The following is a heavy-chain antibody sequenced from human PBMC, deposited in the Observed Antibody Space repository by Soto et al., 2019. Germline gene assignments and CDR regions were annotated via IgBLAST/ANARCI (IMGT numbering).Heavy chain of an antibody. CDR1: GFTFSNAW. V-gene: IGHV3-15*01. CDR2: IKSKTDGGTT. D-gene: IGHD3-22*01. Sequence: PGGSLRLSCAASGFTFSNAWMSWVRQAPGKGLEWVGRIKSKTDGGTTDCAAPVKGRFTISRDDSKNTLYLQMNSLKTEDTAVYYCTTEMICYDSRHYDAFDIWGQGTMVTVSS. CDR3: TTEMICYDSRHYDAFDI. J-gene: IGHJ3*02.